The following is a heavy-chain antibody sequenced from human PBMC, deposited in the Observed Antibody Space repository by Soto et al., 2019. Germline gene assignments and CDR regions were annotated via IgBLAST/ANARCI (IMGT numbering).Heavy chain of an antibody. Sequence: GESLKISCQGSGYSFSSLWIAWVRQMPGKGLGWMGIIFPGDSDTKYSPSYQGQVTISADKSISTAYLQWTSLKASDTGIYFCARYPYYDSLNAYARGWFDTWGQGALVTVSS. V-gene: IGHV5-51*01. CDR2: IFPGDSDT. CDR1: GYSFSSLW. D-gene: IGHD3-3*01. CDR3: ARYPYYDSLNAYARGWFDT. J-gene: IGHJ5*02.